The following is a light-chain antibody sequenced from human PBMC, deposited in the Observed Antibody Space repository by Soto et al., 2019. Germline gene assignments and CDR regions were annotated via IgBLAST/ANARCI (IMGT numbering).Light chain of an antibody. V-gene: IGKV3-20*01. CDR1: QSVSSSY. J-gene: IGKJ1*01. Sequence: EIVLTQSPCTLSLSPGDRATLSCRASQSVSSSYLAWYQQKPGQAPRLLIYGASSRATGIPDRFSGSGSGTDFTLTISRLEPEDFAVYYCQQYGSSPGTFGQGTKVDIK. CDR2: GAS. CDR3: QQYGSSPGT.